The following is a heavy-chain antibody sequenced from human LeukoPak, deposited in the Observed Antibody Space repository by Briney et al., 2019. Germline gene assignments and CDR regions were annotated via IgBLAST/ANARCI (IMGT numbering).Heavy chain of an antibody. CDR1: GGSISSGDYY. Sequence: SETLSLTCTVSGGSISSGDYYWSWIRQPPGKGLEWIGYIYYSGSTNYNPSLKSRVTISVDTSKNQFSLKLSSVTAADTAVYYCARGTYYDILTDPWGQGTLVTVSS. CDR2: IYYSGST. CDR3: ARGTYYDILTDP. J-gene: IGHJ5*02. V-gene: IGHV4-61*08. D-gene: IGHD3-9*01.